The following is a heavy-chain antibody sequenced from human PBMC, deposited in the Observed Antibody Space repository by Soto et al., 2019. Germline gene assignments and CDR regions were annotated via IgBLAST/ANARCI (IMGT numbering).Heavy chain of an antibody. CDR1: GFTFSDYY. Sequence: PGGSLRLSCSASGFTFSDYYMSWVRQAPGKGKERVSYMSGRCSGYTNYAASVRGRFTISADNAQNSLYLQMNSLRVEDTAVYYCTRGPPGGSYFHPTAWGQGTLVTVSS. CDR2: MSGRCSGYT. J-gene: IGHJ1*01. D-gene: IGHD1-26*01. CDR3: TRGPPGGSYFHPTA. V-gene: IGHV3-11*06.